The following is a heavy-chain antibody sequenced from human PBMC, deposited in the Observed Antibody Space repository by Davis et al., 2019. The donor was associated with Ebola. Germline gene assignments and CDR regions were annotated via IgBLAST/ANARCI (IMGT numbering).Heavy chain of an antibody. J-gene: IGHJ3*02. V-gene: IGHV3-74*01. CDR1: GFTFSSYW. Sequence: HTGGSLRLSCAASGFTFSSYWMHWVRQAPGKGLVWVSRINSDGSSTNYADSVKGRFTISRDNAKNTLYLQMNSLRAEDTAVYYCARVSGSYWAGAFDIWGQGTMVTVSS. CDR2: INSDGSST. D-gene: IGHD1-26*01. CDR3: ARVSGSYWAGAFDI.